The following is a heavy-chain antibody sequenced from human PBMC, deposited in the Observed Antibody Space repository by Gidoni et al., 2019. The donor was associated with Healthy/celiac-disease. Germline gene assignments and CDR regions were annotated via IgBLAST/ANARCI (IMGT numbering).Heavy chain of an antibody. D-gene: IGHD5-18*01. V-gene: IGHV3-23*01. CDR1: GLTFSSYA. J-gene: IGHJ2*01. Sequence: EVQPLASGGGLVQPGGSLKLACAASGLTFSSYAMSWVRQAPVKGLEWVSAISGSGGSTYYADSVKRRFTISRDNSKNTLYLQMNSLRAEDTAVYYCAKAVTAMGPWYFDLWGRGTLVTVSS. CDR2: ISGSGGST. CDR3: AKAVTAMGPWYFDL.